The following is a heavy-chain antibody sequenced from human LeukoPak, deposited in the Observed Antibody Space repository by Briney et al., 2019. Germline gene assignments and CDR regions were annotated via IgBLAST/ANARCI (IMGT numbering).Heavy chain of an antibody. CDR1: GFTFSTYS. Sequence: GGSLRLSCAASGFTFSTYSMNWVRQAPGKGLEWVSSISSSSSYIYYADSVQGRFTISRDNARNSLFLQMNSLRGEDTAVYYCGREDRIVLGNDAFDVWGQGTMVTVSS. CDR3: GREDRIVLGNDAFDV. J-gene: IGHJ3*01. CDR2: ISSSSSYI. V-gene: IGHV3-21*01. D-gene: IGHD2-8*01.